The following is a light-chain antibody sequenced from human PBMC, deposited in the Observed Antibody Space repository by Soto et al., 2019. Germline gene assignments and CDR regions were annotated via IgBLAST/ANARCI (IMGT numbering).Light chain of an antibody. Sequence: EIGLTQSPGTLSLSPGERATLSCRATRSVSSYLAWYQQKPGQAPRLLIYDASSRPTDIPARFSGSGSGTDFTLTISSLEPEDFALYYCQQRSNWPITFGQGTRLEIK. CDR2: DAS. CDR3: QQRSNWPIT. V-gene: IGKV3-11*01. CDR1: RSVSSY. J-gene: IGKJ5*01.